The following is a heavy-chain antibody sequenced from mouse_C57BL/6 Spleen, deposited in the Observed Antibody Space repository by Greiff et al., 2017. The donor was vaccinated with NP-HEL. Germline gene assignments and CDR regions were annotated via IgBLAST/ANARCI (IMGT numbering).Heavy chain of an antibody. J-gene: IGHJ2*01. CDR1: RFTFSDYG. CDR3: ARGWLHPYFDY. V-gene: IGHV5-17*01. CDR2: ISSGSSTI. Sequence: VQLKESGGGLVKPGGSLKLSCAASRFTFSDYGMHWVRQAPEKGLEWVAYISSGSSTIYYADTVKGRFTISRDNAKNTLFLQMTSLRSEDTAMYYCARGWLHPYFDYWGQGTTLTVSS. D-gene: IGHD2-3*01.